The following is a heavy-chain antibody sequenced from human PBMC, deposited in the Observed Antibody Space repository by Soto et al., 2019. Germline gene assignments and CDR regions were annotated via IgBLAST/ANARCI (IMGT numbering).Heavy chain of an antibody. CDR1: GFTFINYW. J-gene: IGHJ5*02. CDR2: IKQDGGEK. CDR3: ARTKANKWFDP. V-gene: IGHV3-7*03. Sequence: GGSLRLSCAASGFTFINYWMSWVRQAPGKGLEWVANIKQDGGEKYYVDSVKGRFTISRDNAKNSLYLQMNSLRAEDTAVYYCARTKANKWFDPWGQGTLVTVS. D-gene: IGHD1-26*01.